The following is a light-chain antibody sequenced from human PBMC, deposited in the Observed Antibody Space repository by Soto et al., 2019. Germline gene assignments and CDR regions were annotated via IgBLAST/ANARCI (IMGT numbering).Light chain of an antibody. CDR1: SGHNTYS. CDR2: LKSDGSH. CDR3: QTWATGIQV. J-gene: IGLJ2*01. V-gene: IGLV4-69*01. Sequence: QAVVTQSPSASASLGASVKLTCTLSSGHNTYSIAWHQQQPEKGPRFLMKLKSDGSHSRGDGIPDRFSGSSSGAERYLTISSLQYEDEADYYCQTWATGIQVFGGGTKLTVL.